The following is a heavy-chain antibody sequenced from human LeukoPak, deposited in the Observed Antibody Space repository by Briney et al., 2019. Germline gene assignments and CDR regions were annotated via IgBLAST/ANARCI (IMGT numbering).Heavy chain of an antibody. CDR1: GFTFSSYG. J-gene: IGHJ4*02. D-gene: IGHD1-26*01. CDR3: ARGVGTTGNY. Sequence: GGSLRLSCAASGFTFSSYGMHWVRQAPGKGLEWVAVIWYDGSNKYYADSVKGRFTISRDNAKNSLYLQMNSLRAEDTAIYYCARGVGTTGNYWGQGTLVTVSS. V-gene: IGHV3-33*01. CDR2: IWYDGSNK.